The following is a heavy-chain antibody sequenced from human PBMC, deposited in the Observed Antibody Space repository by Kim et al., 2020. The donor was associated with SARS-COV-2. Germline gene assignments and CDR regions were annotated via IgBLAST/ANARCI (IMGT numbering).Heavy chain of an antibody. CDR1: GYTLTELS. Sequence: ASVKVSCKVSGYTLTELSMHWVRQAPGKGLEWMGGFDPEDGETIYAQKFQGRVTMTEDTSTDTAYMELSSLRSEDTAVYYCATELRGSYYYYYGMDVWGQGTTVTVSS. D-gene: IGHD1-26*01. J-gene: IGHJ6*02. CDR3: ATELRGSYYYYYGMDV. CDR2: FDPEDGET. V-gene: IGHV1-24*01.